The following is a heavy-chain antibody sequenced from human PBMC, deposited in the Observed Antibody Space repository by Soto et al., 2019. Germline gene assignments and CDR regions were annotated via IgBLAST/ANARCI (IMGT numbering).Heavy chain of an antibody. Sequence: PGGSLRLSCAASGFTFSSYWMSWVRQAPGKGLEWVANIKQDGSEKYYVDSVKGRFTISRDNAKNSLYLQMNSLRAEDTAVYYCARCYPYSSSWLKGYYYMDVWGKGTTVTVSS. CDR2: IKQDGSEK. J-gene: IGHJ6*03. CDR1: GFTFSSYW. CDR3: ARCYPYSSSWLKGYYYMDV. D-gene: IGHD6-13*01. V-gene: IGHV3-7*01.